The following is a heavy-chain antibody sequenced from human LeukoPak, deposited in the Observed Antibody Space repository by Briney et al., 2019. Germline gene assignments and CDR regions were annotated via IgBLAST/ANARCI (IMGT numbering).Heavy chain of an antibody. V-gene: IGHV1-69*01. CDR1: GGTFSSYA. Sequence: SVKVSCKASGGTFSSYAISWVRQAPGQGLEWMGGIIPIFGTANYAQKFQGRVTITADESTSTAYMELSSLRSEDTAVYYCAKLDSITMIVVVKSFDYWGQGTLVTVSS. CDR3: AKLDSITMIVVVKSFDY. J-gene: IGHJ4*02. CDR2: IIPIFGTA. D-gene: IGHD3-22*01.